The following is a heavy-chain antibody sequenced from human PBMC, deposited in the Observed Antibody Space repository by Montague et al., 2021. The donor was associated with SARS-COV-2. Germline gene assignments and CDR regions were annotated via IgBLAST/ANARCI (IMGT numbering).Heavy chain of an antibody. V-gene: IGHV4-59*04. CDR2: IYNGGTT. D-gene: IGHD2-15*01. CDR1: GGSISNYY. J-gene: IGHJ4*02. CDR3: ATRTRYPQNDFGF. Sequence: SETLSLTCTVSGGSISNYYWSWIRQPPGKGLEWIGNIYNGGTTFYNPSLKSRVTIFVDTSKNQFSLKLSSVTAADTAVYYCATRTRYPQNDFGFWGQGTLVTVSS.